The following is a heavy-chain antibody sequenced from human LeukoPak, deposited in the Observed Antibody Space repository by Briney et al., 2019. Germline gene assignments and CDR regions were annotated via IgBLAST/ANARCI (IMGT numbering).Heavy chain of an antibody. CDR3: ARADRITMGGYYYYMDV. J-gene: IGHJ6*03. V-gene: IGHV1-8*01. Sequence: ASVKVSCKASGYTFTSYDINWVRQATGQGLEWMGWMNPNSGNTGYAQKFQGRVTMTRNTSISTAYMELSSLRSEDTAVYYCARADRITMGGYYYYMDVWGKGTTVTVSS. D-gene: IGHD3-10*01. CDR1: GYTFTSYD. CDR2: MNPNSGNT.